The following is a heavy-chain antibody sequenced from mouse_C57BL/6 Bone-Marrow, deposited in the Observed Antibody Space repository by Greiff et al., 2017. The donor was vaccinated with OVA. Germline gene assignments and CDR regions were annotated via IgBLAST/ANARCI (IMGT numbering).Heavy chain of an antibody. J-gene: IGHJ1*03. CDR1: GYTFTDYN. Sequence: VQLQQSGPELVKPGASVKMSCKASGYTFTDYNMHWVKQSHGKSLEWIGYINPNNGGTSYNQKFKGKATLTVNKSSSTAYMELRSLTSEDSAVYYCARRDCYGSSYDWYFDVWGTGTTVTVSS. CDR2: INPNNGGT. CDR3: ARRDCYGSSYDWYFDV. D-gene: IGHD1-1*01. V-gene: IGHV1-22*01.